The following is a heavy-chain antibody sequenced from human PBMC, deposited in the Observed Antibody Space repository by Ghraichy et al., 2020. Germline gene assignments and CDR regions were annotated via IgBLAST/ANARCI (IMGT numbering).Heavy chain of an antibody. D-gene: IGHD3-22*01. V-gene: IGHV1-24*01. CDR3: ATWAYYYDSSGQTAQAFDI. CDR2: FDPEDGET. J-gene: IGHJ3*02. Sequence: ASVKVSCKVSGYTLTELSMHWVRQAPGKGLEWMGGFDPEDGETIYAQKFQGRVTMTEDTSTDTAYMELSSLRSEDTAVYYCATWAYYYDSSGQTAQAFDIWGQGTMVTVSS. CDR1: GYTLTELS.